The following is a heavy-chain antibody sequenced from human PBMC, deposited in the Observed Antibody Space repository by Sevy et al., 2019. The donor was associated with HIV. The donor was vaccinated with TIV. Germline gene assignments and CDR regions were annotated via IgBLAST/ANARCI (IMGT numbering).Heavy chain of an antibody. CDR2: ITPFFGTI. D-gene: IGHD4-17*01. V-gene: IGHV1-69*13. CDR3: ARGTAVTGRGDYFDF. Sequence: ASVKVSCKASGGTISNYGFSWVRQAPGQGLEWVGGITPFFGTINYAQKFQDRVTITADESAGTVYLELSRLRSEDTAVYYCARGTAVTGRGDYFDFWGRGTLVTVSS. CDR1: GGTISNYG. J-gene: IGHJ4*02.